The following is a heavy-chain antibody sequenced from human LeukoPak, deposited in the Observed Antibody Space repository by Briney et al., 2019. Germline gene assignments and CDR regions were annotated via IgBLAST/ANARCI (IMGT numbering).Heavy chain of an antibody. Sequence: GASVKVSCKASGYTFTINHIHWVRQAPGQGLEWMGVINPSGDSTTYAQNFQGRVTMTTDTSTSTAYMELRSLRSDDTAVYYCARGMKRSPLFNIVATGAPLDYWGQGTLVTVSS. CDR1: GYTFTINH. V-gene: IGHV1-46*01. D-gene: IGHD5-12*01. CDR3: ARGMKRSPLFNIVATGAPLDY. J-gene: IGHJ4*02. CDR2: INPSGDST.